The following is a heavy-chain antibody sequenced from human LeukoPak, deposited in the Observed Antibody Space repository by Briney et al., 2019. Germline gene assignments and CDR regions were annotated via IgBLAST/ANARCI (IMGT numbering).Heavy chain of an antibody. CDR3: VYYDFWSGYYTFDY. CDR1: GGTFSSYA. V-gene: IGHV1-69*05. CDR2: IIPIFGTA. D-gene: IGHD3-3*01. J-gene: IGHJ4*02. Sequence: SVKVSCKASGGTFSSYAISWVRQAPGQGLEWMGGIIPIFGTANYAQKFQGRVTITTDESTSTAYMELSSLRSEDTAVYYCVYYDFWSGYYTFDYWGQGTLVTVSS.